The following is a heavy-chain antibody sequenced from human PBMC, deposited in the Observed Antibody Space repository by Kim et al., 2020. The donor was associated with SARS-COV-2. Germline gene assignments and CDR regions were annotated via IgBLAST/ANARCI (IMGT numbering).Heavy chain of an antibody. CDR3: ARSGDILTGYYNGIYYYGMDV. D-gene: IGHD3-9*01. Sequence: SETLSLTCAVSGGSISSSNWWSWVREPPGKGLEWIGEIYHSGSTNYNPSLKSRVTISVDKSKNQFSLKLSSVTAADTAVYYCARSGDILTGYYNGIYYYGMDVWGQGTTVTVSS. CDR1: GGSISSSNW. J-gene: IGHJ6*02. V-gene: IGHV4-4*02. CDR2: IYHSGST.